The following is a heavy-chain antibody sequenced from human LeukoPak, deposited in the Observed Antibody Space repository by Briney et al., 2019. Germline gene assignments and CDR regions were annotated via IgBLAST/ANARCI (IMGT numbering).Heavy chain of an antibody. CDR1: GFTFSSYS. J-gene: IGHJ4*02. Sequence: PGGSLRLSCAASGFTFSSYSMHWVRQAPGKGLEWLAYIRFDGSNKYYADSVKGRFTISRDNSKNTLYLQMNSLRAEDTAVYYCARDCNRTYCYDYWGQGTLVTVSS. CDR2: IRFDGSNK. V-gene: IGHV3-30*02. D-gene: IGHD2/OR15-2a*01. CDR3: ARDCNRTYCYDY.